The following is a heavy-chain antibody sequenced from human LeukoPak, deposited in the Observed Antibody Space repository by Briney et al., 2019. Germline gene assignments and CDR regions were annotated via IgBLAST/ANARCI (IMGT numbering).Heavy chain of an antibody. CDR2: VNSDGSDT. Sequence: GGSLRLSCAASGFTFSPYWMHWVRQVPGKGLVWVSRVNSDGSDTRYADSVKGRFTVSRDNAKNTLYLQMNSLRAEDTSVFYCARERVTMVRGIRQDYYYGFDVWGQGTTVTVSS. V-gene: IGHV3-74*01. J-gene: IGHJ6*02. D-gene: IGHD3-10*01. CDR3: ARERVTMVRGIRQDYYYGFDV. CDR1: GFTFSPYW.